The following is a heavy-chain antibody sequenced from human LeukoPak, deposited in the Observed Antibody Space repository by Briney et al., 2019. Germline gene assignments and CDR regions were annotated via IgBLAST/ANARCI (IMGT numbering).Heavy chain of an antibody. CDR2: IYYSGST. J-gene: IGHJ6*02. CDR1: GGSISSYY. V-gene: IGHV4-59*01. Sequence: SETLSLTCTVSGGSISSYYWSWIRQPPGKGLEWIGYIYYSGSTNYNPSLKSRVTISVDTSKNQFSLKLSSVTAADTAVYYCARLVYSSSWYPIYYYYGMDVWGQGTTVTVPS. D-gene: IGHD6-13*01. CDR3: ARLVYSSSWYPIYYYYGMDV.